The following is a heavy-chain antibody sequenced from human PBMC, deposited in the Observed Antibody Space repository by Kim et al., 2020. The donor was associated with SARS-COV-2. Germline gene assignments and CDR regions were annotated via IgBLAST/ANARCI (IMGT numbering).Heavy chain of an antibody. V-gene: IGHV1-69*13. CDR2: IIPIFGTA. D-gene: IGHD2-2*01. J-gene: IGHJ6*02. CDR1: GGTFSSYA. CDR3: ARDHPEAAMPNYYYYYGMDV. Sequence: SVKVSCKASGGTFSSYAISWVRQAPGQGLEWMGGIIPIFGTANYAQKFQGRVTITADESTSTAYMELSSLRSEDTAVYYCARDHPEAAMPNYYYYYGMDVWGQGTAVTVSS.